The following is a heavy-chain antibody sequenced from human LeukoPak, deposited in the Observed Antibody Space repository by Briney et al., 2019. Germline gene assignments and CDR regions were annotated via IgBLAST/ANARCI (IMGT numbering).Heavy chain of an antibody. CDR2: VSHSGST. CDR1: GGPFSGYY. J-gene: IGHJ3*02. V-gene: IGHV4-34*01. CDR3: AGRYSFDAFDI. D-gene: IGHD5-18*01. Sequence: SETLSLTCAVYGGPFSGYYWSWVRQPPGKGLEWIGEVSHSGSTNYNPSLKSRVTISVDTSKNQFSLKLSSVTAADTAVYYCAGRYSFDAFDIWGQGTMVTVSS.